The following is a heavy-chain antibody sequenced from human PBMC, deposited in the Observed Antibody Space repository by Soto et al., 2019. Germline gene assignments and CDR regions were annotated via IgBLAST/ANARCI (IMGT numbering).Heavy chain of an antibody. CDR3: ARDLCSSGYNGTFYFDS. CDR2: IIPAFDAT. CDR1: EGTFSTYD. V-gene: IGHV1-69*06. J-gene: IGHJ4*02. Sequence: QVQLVQSGAELRRPGSSVKVSCTASEGTFSTYDISWVRQAPGQGLEWMGGIIPAFDATKFAQKFQGRLTIPAYTFTGTVYMEVSSLSSEDPAVYYCARDLCSSGYNGTFYFDSWGQGTLVTVSS. D-gene: IGHD2-2*01.